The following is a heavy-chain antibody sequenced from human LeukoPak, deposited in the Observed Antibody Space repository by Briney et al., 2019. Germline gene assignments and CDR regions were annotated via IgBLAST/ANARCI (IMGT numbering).Heavy chain of an antibody. Sequence: SETLSLTCTVSGGSISSYYWSWIRQPAGKGLEWIGRIYTSGSTNYNPSLKSRVTMSVDTSKNQFSLKLSSVTAADTAVYYCARTTEGGYTYDYFYYSYMDVWGKGTTVTVSS. J-gene: IGHJ6*03. CDR1: GGSISSYY. CDR3: ARTTEGGYTYDYFYYSYMDV. V-gene: IGHV4-4*07. CDR2: IYTSGST. D-gene: IGHD5-18*01.